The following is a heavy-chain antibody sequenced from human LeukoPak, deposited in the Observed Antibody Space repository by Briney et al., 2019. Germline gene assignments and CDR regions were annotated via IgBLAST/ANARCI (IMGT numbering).Heavy chain of an antibody. V-gene: IGHV4-59*01. CDR3: ARGVVVTFDY. Sequence: PPETLSLTCTVSGGSISSYYWSWIRQPPGKGLEWIGYIYYSGSTNYNPSLKSRVTISVDTSKNQFSLKLSSVTAADTSVYYCARGVVVTFDYWGQGTLVTVSS. J-gene: IGHJ4*02. D-gene: IGHD3-22*01. CDR1: GGSISSYY. CDR2: IYYSGST.